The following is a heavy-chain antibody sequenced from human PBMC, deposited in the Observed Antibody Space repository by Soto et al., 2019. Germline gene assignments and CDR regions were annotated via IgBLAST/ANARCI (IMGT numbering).Heavy chain of an antibody. CDR3: ARRITGTTWYYYCYMYL. D-gene: IGHD1-7*01. Sequence: EVQLLESGGGLVQPGGSLRLSCAASGFTFSSYAMSWVRQAPGKGLEWVSAISGSGGSTYYADSVKGRFTISRDNSKNTLYLQMNCLRAEDTAVYYCARRITGTTWYYYCYMYLWGKGTTVTVSS. CDR1: GFTFSSYA. J-gene: IGHJ6*03. CDR2: ISGSGGST. V-gene: IGHV3-23*01.